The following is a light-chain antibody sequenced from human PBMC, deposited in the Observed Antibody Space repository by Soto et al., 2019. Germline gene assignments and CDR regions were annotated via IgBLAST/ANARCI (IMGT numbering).Light chain of an antibody. V-gene: IGKV3-20*01. CDR3: QQYVTSAIT. CDR2: GAS. CDR1: QSVGSD. J-gene: IGKJ5*01. Sequence: EIVLTQSPGALSLSPGERATLCCRASQSVGSDLAWYQQKPGQAPRLLISGASSRATGIPDRFSGGGSGTDFTLTISSLEPEDFTLYYCQQYVTSAITFGQGTRLETK.